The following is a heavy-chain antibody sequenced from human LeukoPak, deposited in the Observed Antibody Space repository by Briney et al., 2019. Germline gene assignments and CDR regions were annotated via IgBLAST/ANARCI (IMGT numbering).Heavy chain of an antibody. J-gene: IGHJ2*01. CDR3: AKDVAATVTRYFDL. CDR2: ISWNSGSI. D-gene: IGHD4-17*01. CDR1: GFTFDDYA. Sequence: GGSLRLSCAASGFTFDDYAMHWVRQAPGKGLEWVSGISWNSGSIGYADSVKGRFTISRDNAKNSLYLQMSSLRAEDTALYYCAKDVAATVTRYFDLWGRGTLVTVSS. V-gene: IGHV3-9*01.